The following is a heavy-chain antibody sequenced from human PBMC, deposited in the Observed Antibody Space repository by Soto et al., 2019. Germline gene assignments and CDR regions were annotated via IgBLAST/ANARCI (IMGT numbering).Heavy chain of an antibody. CDR3: ARGRYGDY. CDR2: ISAHNGNT. D-gene: IGHD1-1*01. CDR1: GYAFTTYG. Sequence: QVHLVQSGAEVKKPGASVKVSCKGSGYAFTTYGITWVRQAPGQGLEWMGWISAHNGNTNYAQKLQGRVTVTRDTSTRTAYMALRRLRSDDTAVYYCARGRYGDYWGQGALVTVSS. J-gene: IGHJ4*02. V-gene: IGHV1-18*01.